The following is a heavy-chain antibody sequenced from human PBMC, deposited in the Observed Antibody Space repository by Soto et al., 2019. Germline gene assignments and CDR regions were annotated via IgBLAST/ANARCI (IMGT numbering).Heavy chain of an antibody. D-gene: IGHD6-6*01. J-gene: IGHJ6*03. Sequence: ASVKVSCKASGYTFTSYAMHWVRQAPGQRLEWMGWINAGNGNTKYSQKFQGRVTITRDTSASTAYMELNSLRADDTAVYCCAKWIAARPDYYYYMDVWGKGTTVTVSS. CDR1: GYTFTSYA. V-gene: IGHV1-3*01. CDR2: INAGNGNT. CDR3: AKWIAARPDYYYYMDV.